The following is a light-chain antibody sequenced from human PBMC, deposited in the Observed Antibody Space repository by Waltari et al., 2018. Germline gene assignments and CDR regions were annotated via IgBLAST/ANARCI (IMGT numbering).Light chain of an antibody. Sequence: EIVLTQSPGTLSLSLGERATLSCRASQSISDSLAWYQQKPGQAPRLLIYDASNRATGIPARFSGSGSGTDFTLTISSLEPEDLAVYFCHQRSSWPQTFGLGTKVEIK. V-gene: IGKV3-11*01. J-gene: IGKJ1*01. CDR2: DAS. CDR3: HQRSSWPQT. CDR1: QSISDS.